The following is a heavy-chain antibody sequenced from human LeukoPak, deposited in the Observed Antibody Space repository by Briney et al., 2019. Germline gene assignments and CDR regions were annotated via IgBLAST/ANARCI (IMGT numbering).Heavy chain of an antibody. CDR3: ARGSVGPDC. D-gene: IGHD1-26*01. Sequence: PGGSLRLSCAASGFTFSNYWMHWVRQAPGKGLEWVSRINTDGTSTIYADSVRGRFTISRDNAKNTVYLQMNSLRAEVTAVYYCARGSVGPDCWGQGTLVTVSS. J-gene: IGHJ4*02. CDR1: GFTFSNYW. V-gene: IGHV3-74*01. CDR2: INTDGTST.